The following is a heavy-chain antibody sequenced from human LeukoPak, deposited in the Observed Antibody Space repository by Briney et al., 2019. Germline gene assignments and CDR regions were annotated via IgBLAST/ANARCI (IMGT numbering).Heavy chain of an antibody. J-gene: IGHJ4*02. CDR2: IKQDGSEK. D-gene: IGHD3-16*01. V-gene: IGHV3-7*01. Sequence: GGSLRLSCAASGFTFSSYWMSWVRQAPGRGLEWVANIKQDGSEKYYVDPVKGRFTISRDNAKNSLYLQMNSLRAGDTAVYYCARPWGHTAIDYWGQGTLVTVSS. CDR3: ARPWGHTAIDY. CDR1: GFTFSSYW.